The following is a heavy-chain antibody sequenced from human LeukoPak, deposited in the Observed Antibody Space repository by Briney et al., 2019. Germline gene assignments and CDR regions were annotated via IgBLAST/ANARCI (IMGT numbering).Heavy chain of an antibody. V-gene: IGHV3-66*01. Sequence: GGSLRLSCAASGFNVRRNYMSWVRQAPGKGLEWVSVIYSGESTYYAATVKGRFTISRDTSKNTLFLQMSSLRAEDTAVYYCARAPWWEPYDDYGMDVWGQGTTVTVS. D-gene: IGHD1-26*01. CDR1: GFNVRRNY. CDR3: ARAPWWEPYDDYGMDV. J-gene: IGHJ6*02. CDR2: IYSGEST.